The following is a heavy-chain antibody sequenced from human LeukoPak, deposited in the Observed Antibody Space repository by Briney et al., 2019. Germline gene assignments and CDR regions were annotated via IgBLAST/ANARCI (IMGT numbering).Heavy chain of an antibody. CDR3: AKPARSYYYGSGTYDAFDI. J-gene: IGHJ3*02. Sequence: ASVKVSCKATGGPISGYSITWVRQAPGQGLEWMGGIIPIFGTTKYAQGFQGRVTITTDESTYTVYMELSSLISEDTAVGYCAKPARSYYYGSGTYDAFDIWGQGTMVTVSS. V-gene: IGHV1-69*05. CDR2: IIPIFGTT. CDR1: GGPISGYS. D-gene: IGHD3-10*01.